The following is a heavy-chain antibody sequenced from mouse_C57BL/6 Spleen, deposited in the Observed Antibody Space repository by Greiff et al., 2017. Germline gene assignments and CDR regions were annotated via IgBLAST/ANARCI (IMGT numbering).Heavy chain of an antibody. V-gene: IGHV5-4*03. J-gene: IGHJ4*01. Sequence: EVKLVESGGGLVKPGGSLTLSCAASGFTFSRYAMSWVRQTPETRLEWVATISDGGSYTYYPDNVKGRFTISRDNAKNNLYLQMSHLKSEDTAMYYCARKGPMDYWGQGTSVTVSS. CDR1: GFTFSRYA. CDR3: ARKGPMDY. CDR2: ISDGGSYT.